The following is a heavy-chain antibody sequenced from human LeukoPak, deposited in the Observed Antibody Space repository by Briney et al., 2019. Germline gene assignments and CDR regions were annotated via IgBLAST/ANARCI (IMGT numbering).Heavy chain of an antibody. CDR2: INHSGST. D-gene: IGHD1-20*01. J-gene: IGHJ4*02. CDR1: GGSVSSGGYY. Sequence: PSQTLSLTCTVSGGSVSSGGYYWSWIRQPPGKGLEWIGEINHSGSTNYNPSLKSRVTISVDTSKNQFSLKLSSVTAADTAVYYCARGHLLTGTWTSNAKYYFDYWGQGTLVTVSS. V-gene: IGHV4-61*08. CDR3: ARGHLLTGTWTSNAKYYFDY.